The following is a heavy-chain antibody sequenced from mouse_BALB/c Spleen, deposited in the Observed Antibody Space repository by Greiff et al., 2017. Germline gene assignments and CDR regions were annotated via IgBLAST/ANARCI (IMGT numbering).Heavy chain of an antibody. J-gene: IGHJ3*01. CDR3: ARSDGYYKGFAY. CDR2: ILPGSGST. V-gene: IGHV1-9*01. CDR1: GYTFSSYW. D-gene: IGHD2-3*01. Sequence: LQESGAELMKPGASVKISCKATGYTFSSYWIEWVKQRPGHGLEWIGEILPGSGSTNYNEKFKGKATFTADTSSNTAYMQLSSLTSEDSAVYYCARSDGYYKGFAYWGQGTLVTVSA.